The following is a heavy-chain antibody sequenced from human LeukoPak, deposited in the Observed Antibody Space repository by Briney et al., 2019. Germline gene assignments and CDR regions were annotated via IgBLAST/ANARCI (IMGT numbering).Heavy chain of an antibody. CDR3: AREGVAAALFDY. CDR2: IYTSGST. V-gene: IGHV4-61*02. Sequence: SETLSLTCTVSGGSISSGSYYWSWIRQPAGKGLEWIGRIYTSGSTNYNPSLKSRVTISVDTSKNQFSLKLSSVTAADTAVYYCAREGVAAALFDYWGQGTLVTVSS. J-gene: IGHJ4*02. D-gene: IGHD6-13*01. CDR1: GGSISSGSYY.